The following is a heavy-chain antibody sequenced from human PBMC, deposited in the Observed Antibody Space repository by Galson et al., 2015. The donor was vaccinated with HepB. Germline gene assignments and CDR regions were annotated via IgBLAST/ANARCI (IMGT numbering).Heavy chain of an antibody. CDR3: AKHVDIVATTKIELDY. CDR2: ISGSGGST. V-gene: IGHV3-23*01. J-gene: IGHJ4*02. D-gene: IGHD5-12*01. CDR1: GFTFRSYA. Sequence: SLRLSCAASGFTFRSYAMSWVRQAPGKGLKWVSTISGSGGSTYYADSVKGRFTISRDISKNTVYLQLNSLRAEDTAVYYCAKHVDIVATTKIELDYWGQGTLVTVSS.